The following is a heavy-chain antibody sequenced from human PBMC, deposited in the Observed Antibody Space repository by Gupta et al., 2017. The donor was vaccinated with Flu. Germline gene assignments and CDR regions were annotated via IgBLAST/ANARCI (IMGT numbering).Heavy chain of an antibody. J-gene: IGHJ6*02. CDR3: AKDWKWNYNIYGMNV. D-gene: IGHD3-9*01. Sequence: VVQPGRSLRLSCAASGFSFSNYGMHWVRQAPGKGLEWVADISYDGRNKNYADSVKGRFTISRDNSKNTLYLQMNSLRTEDTAVYYCAKDWKWNYNIYGMNVWGQGTTVTVSS. CDR1: GFSFSNYG. V-gene: IGHV3-30*18. CDR2: ISYDGRNK.